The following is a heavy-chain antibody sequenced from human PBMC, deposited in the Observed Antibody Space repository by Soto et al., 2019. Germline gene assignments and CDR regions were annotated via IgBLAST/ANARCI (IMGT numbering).Heavy chain of an antibody. J-gene: IGHJ6*02. V-gene: IGHV3-43D*04. CDR1: GFTFDDFA. D-gene: IGHD4-17*01. Sequence: ESGGAVVQPGGSLRLSCAASGFTFDDFAMCWVRQVPGKGLEWISLVNWGGDTTFYAESVKGRFIISRDNTKNSVYLQMTSLRSEDSAIYYCAKGATVTTHYQYYGMDVWGQGTTVTVSS. CDR3: AKGATVTTHYQYYGMDV. CDR2: VNWGGDTT.